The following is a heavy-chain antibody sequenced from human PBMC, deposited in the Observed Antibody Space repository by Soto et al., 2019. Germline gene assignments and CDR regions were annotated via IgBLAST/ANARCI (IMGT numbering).Heavy chain of an antibody. CDR3: ARDWNYYDSSGSMTGYFDN. CDR1: GGFISSYY. D-gene: IGHD3-22*01. V-gene: IGHV4-4*07. J-gene: IGHJ4*02. CDR2: IYTSGST. Sequence: PSETLSLTCTVSGGFISSYYLSWIRQAAGKGLEWIGHIYTSGSTTYNPSLKSRVTMSVDTSKNHFSLKLRSVTAADTAVYYCARDWNYYDSSGSMTGYFDNWGQGTLVTVSS.